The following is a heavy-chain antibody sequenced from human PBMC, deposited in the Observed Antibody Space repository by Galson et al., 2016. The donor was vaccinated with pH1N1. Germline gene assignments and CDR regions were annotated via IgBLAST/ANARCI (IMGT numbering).Heavy chain of an antibody. J-gene: IGHJ3*02. CDR2: IIPIFGTR. CDR3: ASDTSGTSADDSFDI. D-gene: IGHD1/OR15-1a*01. Sequence: SVKVSCKASGGNFSSYAINWVRQAPGQGLEWMGEIIPIFGTRDAAQNFQGRLKITADKSTNTAYMELSSLRSEDTAVYYCASDTSGTSADDSFDIWGQGTMVTVSS. CDR1: GGNFSSYA. V-gene: IGHV1-69*06.